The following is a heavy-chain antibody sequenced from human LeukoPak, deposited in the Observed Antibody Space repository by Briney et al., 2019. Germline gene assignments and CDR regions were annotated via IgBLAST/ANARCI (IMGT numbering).Heavy chain of an antibody. CDR2: INHSGST. V-gene: IGHV4-34*01. J-gene: IGHJ4*02. CDR3: ARGKRGYSYANDY. D-gene: IGHD5-18*01. Sequence: PSETLSLTCAVYGGFFSGYYWSWIRQPPGKGLEWIGEINHSGSTNYNPSLKSRVTISVDTSKNQFSLKLSSVTAADTAVYYCARGKRGYSYANDYWGQGTLVTVSS. CDR1: GGFFSGYY.